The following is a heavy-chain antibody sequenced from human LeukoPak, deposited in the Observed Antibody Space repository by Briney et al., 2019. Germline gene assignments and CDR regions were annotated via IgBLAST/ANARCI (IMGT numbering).Heavy chain of an antibody. Sequence: ASVKVSCKASGYTFTSYYMHWVRQAPGQGLEWMGWINPNSGGTNYAQKFQGWVTMTRDTSISTTYMELSRLRSDDTAVYYCARENSSPLYSSGWTTTNWFDPWGQGTLVTVSS. CDR3: ARENSSPLYSSGWTTTNWFDP. V-gene: IGHV1-2*04. CDR2: INPNSGGT. J-gene: IGHJ5*02. CDR1: GYTFTSYY. D-gene: IGHD6-19*01.